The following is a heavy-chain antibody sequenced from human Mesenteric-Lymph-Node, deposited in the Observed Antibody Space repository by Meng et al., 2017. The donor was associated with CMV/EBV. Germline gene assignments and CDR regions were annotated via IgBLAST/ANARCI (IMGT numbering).Heavy chain of an antibody. V-gene: IGHV4-31*02. Sequence: SNRSGGYYRSWSRQQTGKGLERIGYSHSSGRTEYNPYHKSRVTASVDTSENQFALKLSSVTAADTAVYYCARGPGYCGTTSCYYFDYWGQGALVTVSS. CDR3: ARGPGYCGTTSCYYFDY. J-gene: IGHJ4*02. D-gene: IGHD2-2*01. CDR1: SNRSGGYY. CDR2: SHSSGRT.